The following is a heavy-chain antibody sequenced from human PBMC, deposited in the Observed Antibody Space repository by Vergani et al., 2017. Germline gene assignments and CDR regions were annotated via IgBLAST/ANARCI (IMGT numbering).Heavy chain of an antibody. D-gene: IGHD1-14*01. CDR3: ALYGIKPNSNWFDP. V-gene: IGHV1-46*01. CDR2: INPSDGTT. J-gene: IGHJ5*02. CDR1: GYAFTSHH. Sequence: QVQLVQSGAEVKKPGASVKVSCKASGYAFTSHHLQWVRQAPGQGFEWMGIINPSDGTTSYAQRFQGRVTLTRDTSTSTVYMDLRSLRSDDTAIYYCALYGIKPNSNWFDPWGQGTLVSVSS.